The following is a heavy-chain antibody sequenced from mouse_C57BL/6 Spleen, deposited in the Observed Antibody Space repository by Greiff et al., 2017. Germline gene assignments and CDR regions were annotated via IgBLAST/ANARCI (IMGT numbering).Heavy chain of an antibody. J-gene: IGHJ3*01. V-gene: IGHV1-50*01. CDR2: IDPSDSYT. CDR3: ARGTTVVARGFAY. Sequence: QVQLKESGAELVKPGASVKLSCKASGYTFTSYWMQWVKQRPGQGLEWIGEIDPSDSYTNYNQKFKGKATLTVDTSSSTAYMQLSSLTSEDSAVYYCARGTTVVARGFAYWGQGTLVTVSA. D-gene: IGHD1-1*01. CDR1: GYTFTSYW.